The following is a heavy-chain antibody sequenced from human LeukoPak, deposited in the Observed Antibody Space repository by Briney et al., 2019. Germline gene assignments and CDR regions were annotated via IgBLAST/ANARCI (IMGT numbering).Heavy chain of an antibody. D-gene: IGHD3-22*01. CDR1: GFTFDDYA. J-gene: IGHJ4*02. Sequence: TGGSLRLSCAASGFTFDDYAMHWVRQAPGKGLEWVSGISWNSGSIGYADSVKGRFTISRDNAKNSLYLQMNSLRAEDTALYYCAKATLTYYYDSSGYHDWGQGTLVTVSS. CDR2: ISWNSGSI. V-gene: IGHV3-9*01. CDR3: AKATLTYYYDSSGYHD.